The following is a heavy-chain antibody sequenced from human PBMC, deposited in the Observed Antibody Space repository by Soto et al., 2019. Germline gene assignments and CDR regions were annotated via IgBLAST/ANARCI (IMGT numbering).Heavy chain of an antibody. CDR2: IYYSGST. CDR1: GGSISSYY. CDR3: ARDLMVRGDKYYYYYGMDV. V-gene: IGHV4-59*01. Sequence: SETLSLTCTVSGGSISSYYWSWIRQPPGKGLEWIGYIYYSGSTNYNPSLKSRVTISVDTSKNQFSLKLSSVTAADTAVYYCARDLMVRGDKYYYYYGMDVWGQGTTVTVSS. D-gene: IGHD3-10*01. J-gene: IGHJ6*02.